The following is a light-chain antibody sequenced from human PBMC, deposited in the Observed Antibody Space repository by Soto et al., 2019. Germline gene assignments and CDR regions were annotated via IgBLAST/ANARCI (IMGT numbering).Light chain of an antibody. CDR3: AAWDDSLNGYA. J-gene: IGLJ1*01. Sequence: VLTQPPSASGTPGQRVTISCSGSSSNIGSNTVNWYQQLPGTAPKLLIYSNNQRPSGVPDRFSGSKSGTSASLAISGLQSEDEADYYCAAWDDSLNGYAFGTGTKVTVL. CDR2: SNN. V-gene: IGLV1-44*01. CDR1: SSNIGSNT.